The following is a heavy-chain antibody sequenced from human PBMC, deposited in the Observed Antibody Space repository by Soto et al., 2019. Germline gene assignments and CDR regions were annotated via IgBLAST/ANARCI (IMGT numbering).Heavy chain of an antibody. V-gene: IGHV4-61*01. CDR2: VYHTGRT. Sequence: SETLSLTCTVSGGSLKSESYSWSWIRQPPGKGLEWIGYVYHTGRTSYNPSLKSRVSISMDTSKNQFSLNLDSVTAADTAVYFCARDFAYFDSWGQGTLVTVSS. CDR1: GGSLKSESYS. D-gene: IGHD3-3*01. CDR3: ARDFAYFDS. J-gene: IGHJ4*02.